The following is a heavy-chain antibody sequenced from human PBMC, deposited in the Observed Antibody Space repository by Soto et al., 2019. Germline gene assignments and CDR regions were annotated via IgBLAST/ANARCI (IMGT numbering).Heavy chain of an antibody. J-gene: IGHJ3*02. CDR3: ARVAHVDTAMVDAFDI. Sequence: PSETLSLTCTVSGGSISSYYWSWIRQPPGKGLEWIGYIYYSGSTNYNPSLKSRVTISVDTSKNQFSLKLSSVTAADTAVYYCARVAHVDTAMVDAFDIWGQGTMGIGSS. CDR1: GGSISSYY. D-gene: IGHD5-18*01. V-gene: IGHV4-59*01. CDR2: IYYSGST.